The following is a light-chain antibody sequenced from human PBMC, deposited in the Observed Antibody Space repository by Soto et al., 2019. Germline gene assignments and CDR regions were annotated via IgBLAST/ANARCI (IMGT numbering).Light chain of an antibody. CDR3: QQYGSSMGT. CDR1: QSVSSNY. Sequence: EIVLTQSPGTLSLSPGEGATLSCRASQSVSSNYLAWYQQKPGQAPRLLIYGASSRATGIPDRFSGSGSGTDFTLTISRLEAEDFAVYYCQQYGSSMGTFGQGTKVEIK. J-gene: IGKJ1*01. CDR2: GAS. V-gene: IGKV3-20*01.